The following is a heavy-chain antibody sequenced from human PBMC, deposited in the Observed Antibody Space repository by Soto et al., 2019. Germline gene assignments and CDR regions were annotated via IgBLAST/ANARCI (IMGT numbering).Heavy chain of an antibody. CDR3: AREKGSAGSFDF. J-gene: IGHJ4*02. Sequence: ASVRVSCKGSGYSFTRYAIHWVCQAPGQSLEWMGWINAGGGGTKYSQKLQGRVTITRDTSATTVYLDLSSLRYEDTAMYYCAREKGSAGSFDFWGQGTLVTVPS. CDR2: INAGGGGT. CDR1: GYSFTRYA. D-gene: IGHD6-13*01. V-gene: IGHV1-3*01.